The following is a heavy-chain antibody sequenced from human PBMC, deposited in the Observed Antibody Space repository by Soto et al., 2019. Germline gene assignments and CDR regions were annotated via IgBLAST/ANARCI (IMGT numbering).Heavy chain of an antibody. CDR2: IYPSDSDT. J-gene: IGHJ4*02. CDR3: ARGGVSTRTFDY. V-gene: IGHV5-51*01. Sequence: GESLKIPSKESGYNVAVYWIAWVRQMPGKGLESMGIIYPSDSDTRYRPSFQGQVTISADKSISSAYLQWSSLRASDTAMYYCARGGVSTRTFDYWGQGTPVTVSS. D-gene: IGHD3-3*01. CDR1: GYNVAVYW.